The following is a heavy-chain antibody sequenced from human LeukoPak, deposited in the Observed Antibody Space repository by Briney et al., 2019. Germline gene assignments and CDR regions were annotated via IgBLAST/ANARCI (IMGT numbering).Heavy chain of an antibody. CDR1: GGSFSGYY. D-gene: IGHD5-18*01. J-gene: IGHJ6*02. CDR2: INHSGST. CDR3: ARSRGYGYRVVGYYYYYGMDV. V-gene: IGHV4-34*01. Sequence: PSETLSLTCAVYGGSFSGYYWSWIRQPPGKGLEWIGEINHSGSTNYNPSLKSRVTISVDTSKNQFSLKLSSVTAADTAVYYCARSRGYGYRVVGYYYYYGMDVWGQGTTVTVSS.